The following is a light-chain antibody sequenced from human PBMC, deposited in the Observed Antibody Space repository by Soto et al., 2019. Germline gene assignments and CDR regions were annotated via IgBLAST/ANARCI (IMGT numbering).Light chain of an antibody. J-gene: IGLJ3*02. Sequence: QSVLTQPPSVSGAPGQRVTISCTGSSSNIGAGYDVHWYQQLPGTAPKLLIYGNSNRPSGVPDRLSGSKSGTSASLAITGLQAEDEADYYCQSYDSSLSGSVFGGGTKLTAL. V-gene: IGLV1-40*01. CDR1: SSNIGAGYD. CDR3: QSYDSSLSGSV. CDR2: GNS.